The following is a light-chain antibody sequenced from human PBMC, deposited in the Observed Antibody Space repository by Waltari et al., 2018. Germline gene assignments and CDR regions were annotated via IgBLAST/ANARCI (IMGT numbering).Light chain of an antibody. CDR1: SSTIGSNY. CDR2: RNN. Sequence: QSVLTQPPSASGTPGQRVTIPCSGSSSTIGSNYVYWYQQLPGPAPKLPIYRNNQRPSGVPDRFSGSKSGTSASLAISGLRSEDEADYYCAAWDDSLSGVVFGGGTKLTVL. J-gene: IGLJ2*01. CDR3: AAWDDSLSGVV. V-gene: IGLV1-47*01.